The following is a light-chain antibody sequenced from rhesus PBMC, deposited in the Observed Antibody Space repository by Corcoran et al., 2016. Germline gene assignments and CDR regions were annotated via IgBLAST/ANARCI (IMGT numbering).Light chain of an antibody. Sequence: SYEVTQPLSVSVSPGQTASLTCGADNIGAKNVHWYQQKPAQAPVLVIYYDDARPSGIPERFSGSNSGNTATLTISGVEAGDEADYFCQLWDSSSDHYIFGGGTRLTVL. J-gene: IGLJ1*01. V-gene: IGLV3-36*02. CDR2: YDD. CDR1: NIGAKN. CDR3: QLWDSSSDHYI.